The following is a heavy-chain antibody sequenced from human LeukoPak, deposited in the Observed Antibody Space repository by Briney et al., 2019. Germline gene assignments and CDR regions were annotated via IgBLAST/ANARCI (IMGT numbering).Heavy chain of an antibody. CDR3: AGRAGAYSHPYDY. CDR1: GFSFSNYW. Sequence: GGSLRLSCAASGFSFSNYWMSWVRQAPGKGLEWVANIKQDGSEKYYVDSVKGRFTISRDNSKNTLYLQMNSLRAEDTAVYYCAGRAGAYSHPYDYWGQGTLVTVSS. CDR2: IKQDGSEK. D-gene: IGHD4/OR15-4a*01. J-gene: IGHJ4*02. V-gene: IGHV3-7*03.